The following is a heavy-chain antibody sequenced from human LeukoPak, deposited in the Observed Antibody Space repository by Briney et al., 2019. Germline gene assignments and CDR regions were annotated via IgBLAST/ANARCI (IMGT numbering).Heavy chain of an antibody. D-gene: IGHD3-16*01. J-gene: IGHJ4*02. CDR3: ARLNVAFDY. Sequence: SETLSLTCTVSGGSISSYYWSWIRQPPGKGLEWIGYIYYSGSTNYNPSLKSRVTISVDTSKNQFSLKLSSATAADTAVYYCARLNVAFDYWGQGTLVTVSS. V-gene: IGHV4-59*01. CDR2: IYYSGST. CDR1: GGSISSYY.